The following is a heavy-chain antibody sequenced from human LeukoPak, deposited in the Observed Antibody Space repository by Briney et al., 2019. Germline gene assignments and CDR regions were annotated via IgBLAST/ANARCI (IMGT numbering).Heavy chain of an antibody. J-gene: IGHJ4*02. CDR3: ARGAVFQGNYDY. D-gene: IGHD3-10*01. Sequence: GGSLRLSCAAAGFTFSSSSMNWVRQTPGKGLEWVSTISDASKYINYADSVRGRFTISRDNAKNPLYLQMNSLRAEDTAVYYCARGAVFQGNYDYWGQGTQVTVSS. V-gene: IGHV3-21*01. CDR1: GFTFSSSS. CDR2: ISDASKYI.